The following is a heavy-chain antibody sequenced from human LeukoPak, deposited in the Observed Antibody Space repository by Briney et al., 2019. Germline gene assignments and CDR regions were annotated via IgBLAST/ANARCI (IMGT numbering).Heavy chain of an antibody. J-gene: IGHJ4*02. CDR1: GFSVSSNY. Sequence: GGSLRLSCAASGFSVSSNYMSWVRQAPGKGLEWVSVIYSDGSTYYADSVKGRFTISRDKSKNTLYLQMNSLRAEDTAVYYCARDRFSSDGYNGIDYWGQGTLVTVSS. CDR3: ARDRFSSDGYNGIDY. V-gene: IGHV3-66*02. D-gene: IGHD5-24*01. CDR2: IYSDGST.